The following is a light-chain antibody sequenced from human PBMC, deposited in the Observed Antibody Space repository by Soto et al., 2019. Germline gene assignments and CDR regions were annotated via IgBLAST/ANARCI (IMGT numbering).Light chain of an antibody. CDR3: ISYTGSSTSYV. CDR1: SSDVGSYDH. Sequence: QSALTQPASVSGSPGQSITISCSGTSSDVGSYDHVAWYQQFPGKTPKLMIYEVSNRPSGVSSRFSGSKSGNTASLTISGLQAEDEADYYCISYTGSSTSYVFGRGTKLTVL. J-gene: IGLJ1*01. V-gene: IGLV2-14*01. CDR2: EVS.